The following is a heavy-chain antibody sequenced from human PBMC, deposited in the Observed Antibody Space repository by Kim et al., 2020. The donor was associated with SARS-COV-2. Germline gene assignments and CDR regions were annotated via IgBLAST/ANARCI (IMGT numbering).Heavy chain of an antibody. Sequence: SETLSLTCTVSGGSISSSSYYWGWIRQPPGKGLEWIGSIYYSGSTYYNPSLKSRVTISVDTSKNQFSLKLSSVTAADTAVYYCARHAPGGSGYNPEFYPWGQGTLVTVSS. CDR2: IYYSGST. J-gene: IGHJ5*02. CDR3: ARHAPGGSGYNPEFYP. V-gene: IGHV4-39*01. D-gene: IGHD3-22*01. CDR1: GGSISSSSYY.